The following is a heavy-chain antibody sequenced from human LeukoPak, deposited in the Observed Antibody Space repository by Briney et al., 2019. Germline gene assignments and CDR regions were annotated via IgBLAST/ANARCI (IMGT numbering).Heavy chain of an antibody. CDR2: INPNSGGT. CDR3: ARMPAAIPTYYYYGMDV. CDR1: GYTFTGYY. Sequence: ASVKVSCEASGYTFTGYYMHWVRQAPGQGLEWMGRINPNSGGTNYAQKFQGRVTMTRDTSISTAYMELSRLRSDDTAVYYCARMPAAIPTYYYYGMDVWGQGTTVTVSS. D-gene: IGHD2-2*02. V-gene: IGHV1-2*06. J-gene: IGHJ6*02.